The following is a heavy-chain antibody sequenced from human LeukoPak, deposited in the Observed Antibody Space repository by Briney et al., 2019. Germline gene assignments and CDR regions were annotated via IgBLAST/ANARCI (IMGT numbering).Heavy chain of an antibody. CDR2: IWYDGSSK. V-gene: IGHV3-33*01. CDR1: GFTFSNYG. Sequence: GGSLRLSCEAAGFTFSNYGMHWVRQAPGKGLEWVALIWYDGSSKHYADSVRGRFTISRDNSKNTLYLQMNSLRAEDTAVYYCARDFELSHWGQGTLVTVSS. CDR3: ARDFELSH. D-gene: IGHD3-16*02. J-gene: IGHJ4*02.